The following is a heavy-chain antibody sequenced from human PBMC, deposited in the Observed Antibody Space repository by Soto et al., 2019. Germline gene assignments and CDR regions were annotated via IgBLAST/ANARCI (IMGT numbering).Heavy chain of an antibody. CDR1: GYVFTSYG. D-gene: IGHD3-16*01. CDR3: ELGAVYVTPAPLDV. J-gene: IGHJ6*02. V-gene: IGHV1-18*01. CDR2: INTYNGNT. Sequence: QVQLVQSGAEVKNPGASVKVSCKTSGYVFTSYGIGWARQAPGQGLEWMAWINTYNGNTNYAQNLQGIVTLTTDTATSTAYTELRSLRFHPSAVYYCELGAVYVTPAPLDVWGQRTTVNFSS.